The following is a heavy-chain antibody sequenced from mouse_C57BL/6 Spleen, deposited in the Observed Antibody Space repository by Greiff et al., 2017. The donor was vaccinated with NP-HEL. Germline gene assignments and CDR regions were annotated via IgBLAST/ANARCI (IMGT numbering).Heavy chain of an antibody. CDR1: GYTFTSYW. V-gene: IGHV1-52*01. J-gene: IGHJ4*01. CDR2: IDPSVSET. D-gene: IGHD3-3*01. Sequence: VQLQQPGAELVRPGSSVKLSCKASGYTFTSYWMHWVKQRPIQGLEWIGNIDPSVSETHYNQKFKDKATLTVDKSSSTAYMQLSSLTSEDSAVYYCARKGDSFYAMDYWGQGTSVTVSS. CDR3: ARKGDSFYAMDY.